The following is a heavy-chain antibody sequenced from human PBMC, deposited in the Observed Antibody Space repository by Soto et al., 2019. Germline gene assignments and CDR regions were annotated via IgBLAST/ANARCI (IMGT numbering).Heavy chain of an antibody. V-gene: IGHV3-23*01. CDR2: ISGIVGIT. Sequence: PGGSLRLSCAASGFTFSSVAMSWVRQAPGKGREWVSAISGIVGITYYADSVKGRSTITRDNSKNTLYLQMNSLRAEDTAVYYCAKDNWITMIVVVSTSFDYWGQGTMVTVSS. CDR3: AKDNWITMIVVVSTSFDY. J-gene: IGHJ4*02. CDR1: GFTFSSVA. D-gene: IGHD3-22*01.